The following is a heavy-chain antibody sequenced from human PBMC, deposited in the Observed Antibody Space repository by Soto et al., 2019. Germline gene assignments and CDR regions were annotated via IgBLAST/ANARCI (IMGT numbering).Heavy chain of an antibody. V-gene: IGHV1-18*01. CDR3: ARYLVSYSVYDGINN. J-gene: IGHJ4*01. Sequence: QVQVVQSGAEVTKPGASVTVSCKTSGFKFTIYGITWVRQAPGQGLEWMGWISAYNGTTNYARNFQGRSTLTTDKSTSKAYMEMRILRSDDTAVYYCARYLVSYSVYDGINNWGHGTLVTGSS. CDR2: ISAYNGTT. D-gene: IGHD5-12*01. CDR1: GFKFTIYG.